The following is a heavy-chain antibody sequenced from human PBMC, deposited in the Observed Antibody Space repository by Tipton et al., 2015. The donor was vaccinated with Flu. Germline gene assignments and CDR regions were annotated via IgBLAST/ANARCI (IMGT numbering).Heavy chain of an antibody. CDR2: IYHNGST. J-gene: IGHJ4*02. V-gene: IGHV4-38-2*01. D-gene: IGHD4-17*01. CDR3: ARRGDYLIDK. CDR1: GYPITSGYY. Sequence: GLVKPSETLSLTCAVSGYPITSGYYWGWIRQPPGKGPQWIGSIYHNGSTYYNPSLESRFIMSVDTSKNEFSLKVTSVTAADTALYYCARRGDYLIDKWGQGTLVTVSS.